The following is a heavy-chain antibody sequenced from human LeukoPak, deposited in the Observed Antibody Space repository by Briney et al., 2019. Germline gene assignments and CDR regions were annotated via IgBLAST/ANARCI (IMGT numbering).Heavy chain of an antibody. V-gene: IGHV1-2*02. CDR1: GYSFTGYY. Sequence: GASVKVSCKASGYSFTGYYIHWVRQDPGQGLEWMGWINPNSGGTNYAQKFQGRVTMTRDTSISTAYMELSRLRSDDTAVYYCARDYYDSSGYHGSWGQGTLVTVSS. CDR3: ARDYYDSSGYHGS. D-gene: IGHD3-22*01. CDR2: INPNSGGT. J-gene: IGHJ4*02.